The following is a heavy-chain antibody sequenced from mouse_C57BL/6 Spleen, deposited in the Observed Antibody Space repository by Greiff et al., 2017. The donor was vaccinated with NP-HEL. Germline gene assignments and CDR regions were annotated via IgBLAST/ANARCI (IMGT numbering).Heavy chain of an antibody. CDR2: IYPGAGDT. D-gene: IGHD1-1*01. Sequence: VQLQQSGPELVKPGASVKISCKASGYAFSSSWMNWVKQRPGQGLEWIGRIYPGAGDTNYNGKFKGKATLNADKSSSTAYMQLSSLTSEDSAVYFCARRDYGSSYYFDYWGQGTTLTVSS. CDR1: GYAFSSSW. J-gene: IGHJ2*01. V-gene: IGHV1-82*01. CDR3: ARRDYGSSYYFDY.